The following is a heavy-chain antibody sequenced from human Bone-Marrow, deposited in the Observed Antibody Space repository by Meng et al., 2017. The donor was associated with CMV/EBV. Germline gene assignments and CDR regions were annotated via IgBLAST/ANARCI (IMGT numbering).Heavy chain of an antibody. D-gene: IGHD3-3*01. J-gene: IGHJ5*02. CDR2: IYHSGST. Sequence: SCAVSGGSISSSNWWSWVRQPPGKGLEWIGEIYHSGSTNYNPSLKSRVTISVDTSKNQFSLKLSSVTAADTAVYSCARVGRDYDFWSGPLGWFDPWGQGTLVTVSS. CDR3: ARVGRDYDFWSGPLGWFDP. V-gene: IGHV4-4*01. CDR1: GGSISSSNW.